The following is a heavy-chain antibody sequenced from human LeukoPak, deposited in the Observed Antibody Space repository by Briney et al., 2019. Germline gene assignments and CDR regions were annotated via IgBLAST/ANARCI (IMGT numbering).Heavy chain of an antibody. CDR1: GGSFSSDNCY. CDR2: IYYSGST. V-gene: IGHV4-31*03. D-gene: IGHD3-9*01. J-gene: IGHJ4*02. CDR3: AREGTGYYDILTGYYPPDY. Sequence: SETLSLTCTVSGGSFSSDNCYWSWIRQHPGKGLEWIGYIYYSGSTYYNPSLKSRVTISLDTSKNQFSLRLSSVTAADTAVYYCAREGTGYYDILTGYYPPDYWGQGTLVTVSS.